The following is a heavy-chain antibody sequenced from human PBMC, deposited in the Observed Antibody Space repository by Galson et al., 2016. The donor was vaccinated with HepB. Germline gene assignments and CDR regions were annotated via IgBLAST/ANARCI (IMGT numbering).Heavy chain of an antibody. V-gene: IGHV3-33*06. CDR2: ISYDGGYQ. Sequence: SLRLSCAASGFMFSDYAMHWVRQAPGKGLEWVAFISYDGGYQHFSDSVKGRFSISRDNFKNTLHLQMDNLRVGDTAIYFCAKNREDFTDSGAHAFDFWGQGALVTVSS. CDR1: GFMFSDYA. CDR3: AKNREDFTDSGAHAFDF. J-gene: IGHJ4*02. D-gene: IGHD2-15*01.